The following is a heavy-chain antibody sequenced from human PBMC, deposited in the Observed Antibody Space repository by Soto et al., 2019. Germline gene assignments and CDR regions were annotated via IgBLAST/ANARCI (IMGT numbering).Heavy chain of an antibody. CDR2: ISYDGSNK. V-gene: IGHV3-30-3*01. J-gene: IGHJ6*01. Sequence: PGVSLRLSCAASGFTFSTYAMHWVRQAPGKGLAWVAVISYDGSNKYHADSVKGRFTISRDSSKNTLYLQMNSLTGEDTAVYYCATDSPQGLDVWGQGNTVNVSS. CDR1: GFTFSTYA. CDR3: ATDSPQGLDV.